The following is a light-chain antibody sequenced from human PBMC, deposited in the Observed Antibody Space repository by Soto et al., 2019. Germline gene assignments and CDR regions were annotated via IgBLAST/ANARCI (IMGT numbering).Light chain of an antibody. CDR1: QSVTSN. CDR3: QQYDKWPPIT. Sequence: EIVVTQSPATLSVSPGETATLSCRASQSVTSNLAWYQQKPGQAPRLLIYRASTRATGIPGRFSGSGSGTEFTLTISSLQSEDFAVYYCQQYDKWPPITFGQGTRLDIK. CDR2: RAS. V-gene: IGKV3D-15*01. J-gene: IGKJ5*01.